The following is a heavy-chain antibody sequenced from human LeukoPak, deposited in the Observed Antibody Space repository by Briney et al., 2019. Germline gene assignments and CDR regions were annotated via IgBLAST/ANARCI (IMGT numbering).Heavy chain of an antibody. V-gene: IGHV3-48*02. J-gene: IGHJ4*02. D-gene: IGHD6-19*01. CDR1: GFTFTTSG. Sequence: QSGGSLRLSCTASGFTFTTSGTNWVRQAPGKGLEWLAYTSDTGHTIYYADSVRGRFTVSRDNAKNLLYLQMNRLRDDDTAIYLCSRAQWIIREISHYWGQGTLVTVSS. CDR3: SRAQWIIREISHY. CDR2: TSDTGHTI.